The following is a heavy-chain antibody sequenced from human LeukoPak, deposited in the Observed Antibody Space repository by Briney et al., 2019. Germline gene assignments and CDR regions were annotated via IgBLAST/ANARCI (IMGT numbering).Heavy chain of an antibody. CDR1: GYTFTSYG. V-gene: IGHV1-18*01. CDR2: ISAYNGNT. Sequence: ASVKVSCKASGYTFTSYGISWVRQAPGQGLEWMGWISAYNGNTHYAQKLQGRVTMTTDTSTSTAYMELRSLRSDDTAVYYCARDGARYSSGYYPNWFDPWGQGTLVTVSS. D-gene: IGHD3-22*01. CDR3: ARDGARYSSGYYPNWFDP. J-gene: IGHJ5*02.